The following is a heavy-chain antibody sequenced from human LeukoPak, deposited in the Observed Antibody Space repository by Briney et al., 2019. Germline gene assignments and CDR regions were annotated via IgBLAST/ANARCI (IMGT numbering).Heavy chain of an antibody. Sequence: ASVKVSCKASGYSFADYYMHWVRQAPGQGLEWMGWIKPNSGGTRSAQKFQGRVTMTRDTSISTAYMELSSLRYDDTAVYYCASLGDGNWFDPWGQGTLVTVSS. V-gene: IGHV1-2*02. CDR2: IKPNSGGT. CDR3: ASLGDGNWFDP. CDR1: GYSFADYY. J-gene: IGHJ5*02. D-gene: IGHD3-16*01.